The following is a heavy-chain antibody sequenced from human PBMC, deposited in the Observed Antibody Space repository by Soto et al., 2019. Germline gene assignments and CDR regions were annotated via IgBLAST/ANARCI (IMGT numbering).Heavy chain of an antibody. V-gene: IGHV3-33*01. CDR1: GFTLSSYG. Sequence: PGGSLRLSCAASGFTLSSYGMHWVRQAPGKGLEWVAVIWYDGSNKYYADSVKGRFTISRDNSKNTLYLQMNSLRAEDTAVYYCARDHLTRSLATVTNMHYYGMDVWGQGTTVTVSS. CDR2: IWYDGSNK. J-gene: IGHJ6*02. D-gene: IGHD4-4*01. CDR3: ARDHLTRSLATVTNMHYYGMDV.